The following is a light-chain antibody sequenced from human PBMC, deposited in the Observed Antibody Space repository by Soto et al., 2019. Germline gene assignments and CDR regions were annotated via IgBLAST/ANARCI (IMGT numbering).Light chain of an antibody. V-gene: IGKV1-33*01. CDR2: DAS. CDR3: QQYDNFPPYT. Sequence: DIQMTQSPSPLSASIGDRVTITCQASRDISVYLNWYQHKPGKPPKLLVYDASNLQTGVPSRFSGSGSGTHFTLTISSLQPDDIATYYCQQYDNFPPYTFGQGTKLEIK. CDR1: RDISVY. J-gene: IGKJ2*01.